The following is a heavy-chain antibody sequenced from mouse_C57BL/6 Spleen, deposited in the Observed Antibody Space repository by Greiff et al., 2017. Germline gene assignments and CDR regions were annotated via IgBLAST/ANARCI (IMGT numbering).Heavy chain of an antibody. J-gene: IGHJ2*01. Sequence: QVQLQQPGAELVKPGSSVKLSCKASGYTFTSYWMHWVKQRPIQGLEWIGNIDPSDSETNYNQKFKDKATLTVDQSSSTAYMQLSSLTSEDSAVYDWARLDDYVGVDYWGQGTTLTVSA. CDR1: GYTFTSYW. CDR2: IDPSDSET. V-gene: IGHV1-52*01. CDR3: ARLDDYVGVDY. D-gene: IGHD2-4*01.